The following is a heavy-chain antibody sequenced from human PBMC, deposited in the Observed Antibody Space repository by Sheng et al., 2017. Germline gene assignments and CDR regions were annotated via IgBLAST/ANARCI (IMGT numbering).Heavy chain of an antibody. CDR2: ISSSGSTI. CDR1: GFTFSSYE. V-gene: IGHV3-48*03. CDR3: ARDWSARHCGGDCFYYYYYGMDV. D-gene: IGHD2-21*01. J-gene: IGHJ6*02. Sequence: VQLVESGGGVVMPGRSLRLSCAASGFTFSSYEMNWVRQAPGKGLEWVSYISSSGSTIYYADSVKGRFTISRDNAKNSLYLQMNSLRAEDTAVYYCARDWSARHCGGDCFYYYYYGMDVWDQGP.